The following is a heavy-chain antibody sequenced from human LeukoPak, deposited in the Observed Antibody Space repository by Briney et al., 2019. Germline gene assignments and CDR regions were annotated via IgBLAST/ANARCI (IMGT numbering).Heavy chain of an antibody. D-gene: IGHD3-16*01. Sequence: EPSETLSLTCTVSGGSISSYYWSWIRQPPGKGLEWIGYIYYTGSTNYNPSLKSRVTISVDTSKNQFSLKLSSVTAADTAVYYCARSGKSAYILDHWGQGTLVTVSS. CDR1: GGSISSYY. CDR3: ARSGKSAYILDH. CDR2: IYYTGST. V-gene: IGHV4-59*01. J-gene: IGHJ4*02.